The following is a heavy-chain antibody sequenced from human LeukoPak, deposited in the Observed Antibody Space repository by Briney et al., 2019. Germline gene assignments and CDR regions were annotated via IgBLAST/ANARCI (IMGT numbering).Heavy chain of an antibody. V-gene: IGHV3-49*04. CDR3: TRSPILVVVTAIYDY. J-gene: IGHJ4*02. Sequence: GGSLRLSCTASGFTFGDYAMSWVRQSPGKGLEWVGFIRSKAYGGTTEYAASVKGRFTISRDDSKSIAYLQMNSLKTEDTAVYYCTRSPILVVVTAIYDYWGQGTLVTVSS. CDR1: GFTFGDYA. CDR2: IRSKAYGGTT. D-gene: IGHD2-21*02.